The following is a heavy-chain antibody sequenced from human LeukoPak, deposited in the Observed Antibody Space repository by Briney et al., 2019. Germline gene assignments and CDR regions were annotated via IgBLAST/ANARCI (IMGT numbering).Heavy chain of an antibody. CDR3: ARDYSG. J-gene: IGHJ4*02. Sequence: GGSLRLSCAASGFTFSNYWMSWVRQAPGKGLEWVANIKQDGSETYYVDSLKGRFTISRDNAKNSLYLQMNSLRAEDTAVYYCARDYSGWGQGTLVTVSS. CDR1: GFTFSNYW. D-gene: IGHD1-26*01. CDR2: IKQDGSET. V-gene: IGHV3-7*01.